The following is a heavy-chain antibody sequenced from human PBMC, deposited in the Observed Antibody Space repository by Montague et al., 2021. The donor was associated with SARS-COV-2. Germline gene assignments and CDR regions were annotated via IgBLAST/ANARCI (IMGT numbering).Heavy chain of an antibody. CDR3: ARKVVLADCFDF. J-gene: IGHJ4*01. D-gene: IGHD2-15*01. CDR2: ISSTGST. CDR1: GGSFTYFY. Sequence: SETLSLTCSVSGGSFTYFYWSWIRQSPGGGLQWIGDISSTGSTXXXTSXKSRFTISVDTSENHFSLKVTSVTAADTAVYYCARKVVLADCFDFWGHGTLVTVSS. V-gene: IGHV4-59*01.